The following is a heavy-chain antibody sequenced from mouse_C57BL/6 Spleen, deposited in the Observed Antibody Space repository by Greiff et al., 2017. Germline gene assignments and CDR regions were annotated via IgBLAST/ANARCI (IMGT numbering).Heavy chain of an antibody. CDR1: GYTFTSYW. V-gene: IGHV1-52*01. CDR3: ARKSDLYAIGY. J-gene: IGHJ4*01. CDR2: IDPSDSET. Sequence: QVQLQQPGAELVRPGSSVKLSCKASGYTFTSYWMHWVKQRPIQGLEWIGNIDPSDSETHYNQKFKDKATLTVDKSSSTAYMQLSSLTSEDSAVYYCARKSDLYAIGYWGQGTSVTVSS. D-gene: IGHD2-13*01.